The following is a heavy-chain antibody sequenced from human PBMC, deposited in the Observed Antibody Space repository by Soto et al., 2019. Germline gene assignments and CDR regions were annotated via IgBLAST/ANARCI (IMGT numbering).Heavy chain of an antibody. CDR3: ARDSGTYYDILTGSPPGYFDY. CDR2: IYYSGST. V-gene: IGHV4-61*01. Sequence: SETLSLTCTVSGGSISSSYYWSWIRQPPGKGLEWIGYIYYSGSTNYNPSLKSRVTISVDTSKNQFSLKLSSVTAADTAVYYCARDSGTYYDILTGSPPGYFDYWGQGTLVTVSS. CDR1: GGSISSSYY. J-gene: IGHJ4*02. D-gene: IGHD3-9*01.